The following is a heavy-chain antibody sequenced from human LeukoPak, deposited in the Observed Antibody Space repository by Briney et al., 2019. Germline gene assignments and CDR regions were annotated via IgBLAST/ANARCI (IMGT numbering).Heavy chain of an antibody. D-gene: IGHD3-3*01. CDR1: GGSVASTNW. J-gene: IGHJ4*02. V-gene: IGHV4-4*02. CDR2: VHLDGRT. CDR3: AREGGFFRPLDY. Sequence: PSETLSLTCGVSGGSVASTNWWTWVRQPPGKGLEWIGEVHLDGRTNYNPSLKSRLTISVDLSENHISLKLTSVTAADTAVYYCAREGGFFRPLDYSGQGTLVTVSS.